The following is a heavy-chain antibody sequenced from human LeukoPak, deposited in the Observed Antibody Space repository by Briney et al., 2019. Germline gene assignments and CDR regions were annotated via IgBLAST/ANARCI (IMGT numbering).Heavy chain of an antibody. Sequence: GGSLRLSCAASGFTFTGYAMSWVRQAPGKGREWVSAISGSGHSTDYADSVKGRFTISRDNSKNTLYLQMNSLRAEDTAVYYCATYRHEMATIVGFDYWGQGTLVTVSS. J-gene: IGHJ4*02. CDR3: ATYRHEMATIVGFDY. D-gene: IGHD5-24*01. V-gene: IGHV3-23*01. CDR2: ISGSGHST. CDR1: GFTFTGYA.